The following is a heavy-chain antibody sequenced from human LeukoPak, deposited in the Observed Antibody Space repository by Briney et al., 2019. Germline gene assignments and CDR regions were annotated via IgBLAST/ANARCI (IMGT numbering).Heavy chain of an antibody. D-gene: IGHD6-19*01. J-gene: IGHJ4*02. V-gene: IGHV3-74*01. Sequence: GGSLRLSCAASGFTFSNYWMLWVRHAPGKGLVWLSRINSDGGSTNYADYVRGRFTISRDNAKNMLYLQMNSLRADDTAVYYCAVSSGWYNWGQGTLVTVSS. CDR1: GFTFSNYW. CDR3: AVSSGWYN. CDR2: INSDGGST.